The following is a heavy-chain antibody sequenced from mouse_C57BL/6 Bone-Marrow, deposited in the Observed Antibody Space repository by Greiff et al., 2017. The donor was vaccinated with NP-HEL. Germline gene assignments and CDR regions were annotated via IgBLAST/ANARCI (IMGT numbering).Heavy chain of an antibody. V-gene: IGHV5-16*01. Sequence: EVKLMESEGGLVQPGSSMKLSCTASGFTFSDYYMAWVRQVPEKGLEWVANINYDGSSTYYLDSLKSRFIISRDNAKNILYLQMSSLKSEDTATYYCARDRYDGYFSMDYWGQGTSVTVSS. CDR2: INYDGSST. CDR3: ARDRYDGYFSMDY. D-gene: IGHD2-3*01. J-gene: IGHJ4*01. CDR1: GFTFSDYY.